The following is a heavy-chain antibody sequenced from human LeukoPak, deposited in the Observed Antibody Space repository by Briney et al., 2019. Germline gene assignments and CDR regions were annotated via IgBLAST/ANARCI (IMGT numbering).Heavy chain of an antibody. D-gene: IGHD3-10*01. CDR3: AKDFWTYGSGSSVDC. Sequence: GGSLRLSCAASGFTFSSYWMSWVRQAPGKGLEWVANIKQDGSEKYYADSVKGRFTISRDNSKDTLYLQMNSLRPEDTAVYYCAKDFWTYGSGSSVDCWGQGTLVTVSS. V-gene: IGHV3-7*01. CDR1: GFTFSSYW. J-gene: IGHJ4*02. CDR2: IKQDGSEK.